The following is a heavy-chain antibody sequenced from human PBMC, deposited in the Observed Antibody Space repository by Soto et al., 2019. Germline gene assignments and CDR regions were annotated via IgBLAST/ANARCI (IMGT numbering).Heavy chain of an antibody. CDR3: ARLSGDHSAFFSYGMDA. J-gene: IGHJ6*02. CDR2: INSDGTIS. V-gene: IGHV3-74*01. D-gene: IGHD2-21*01. CDR1: GFTFDTYW. Sequence: GGSLRLSCAASGFTFDTYWMNWVRQAPGKGPEWLSGINSDGTISSYADSVKGRFTISRDHARNTLSLQMNSLRADDTAVYYCARLSGDHSAFFSYGMDAWGQGTTGTVSS.